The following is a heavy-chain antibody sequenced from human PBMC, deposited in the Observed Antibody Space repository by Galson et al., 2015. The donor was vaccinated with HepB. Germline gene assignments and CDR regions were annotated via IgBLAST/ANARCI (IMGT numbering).Heavy chain of an antibody. CDR2: ISYDGSNK. D-gene: IGHD6-13*01. CDR1: GFTFSSYG. CDR3: AKDGGKGWGYSSSWYLDYYYGMDV. V-gene: IGHV3-30*18. J-gene: IGHJ6*02. Sequence: SLRLSCAASGFTFSSYGMHWVRQAPGKGLEWVAVISYDGSNKYYADSVKGQITISRDNSKNTLYLQMNSLRAEDTAVYYCAKDGGKGWGYSSSWYLDYYYGMDVWGQGTTVTVSS.